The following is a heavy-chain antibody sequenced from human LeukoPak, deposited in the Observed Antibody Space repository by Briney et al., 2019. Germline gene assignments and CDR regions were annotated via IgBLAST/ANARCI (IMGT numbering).Heavy chain of an antibody. CDR2: IYTSGNT. CDR3: ARDQGCSSTSCSIAFAI. J-gene: IGHJ3*02. CDR1: GGSISSGSYY. V-gene: IGHV4-61*02. D-gene: IGHD2-2*01. Sequence: SETLSLTCTVSGGSISSGSYYWSWLRQPAGKGLEWIGRIYTSGNTNYNPSLKSRVTISVDTSKNQFSLKLSSVTAADTAVYYCARDQGCSSTSCSIAFAIWGQGTMVTVSS.